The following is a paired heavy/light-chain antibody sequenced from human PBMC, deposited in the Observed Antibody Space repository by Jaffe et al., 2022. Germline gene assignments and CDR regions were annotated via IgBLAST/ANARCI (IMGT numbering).Light chain of an antibody. CDR2: LGS. V-gene: IGKV2-28*01. Sequence: DIVMTQSPLSLPVTPGEPASISCRSSQSLLHSNGYNYLDWYLQKPGQSPQLLIYLGSNRASGVPDRFSGSGSGTDFTLKISRVEAEDVGVYYCMQALQTPPLTFGPGTKVDIK. J-gene: IGKJ3*01. CDR3: MQALQTPPLT. CDR1: QSLLHSNGYNY.
Heavy chain of an antibody. J-gene: IGHJ4*02. Sequence: QVQLVESGGGLVKPGGSLRLSCAASGFTFSDYYMSWIRQAPGKGLEWVSYISSSGSTIYYADSVKGRFTISRDNAKNSLYLQMNSLRAEDTAVYYCARVYQYDFWSGYSWDYWGQGTLVTVSS. CDR3: ARVYQYDFWSGYSWDY. D-gene: IGHD3-3*01. CDR1: GFTFSDYY. CDR2: ISSSGSTI. V-gene: IGHV3-11*01.